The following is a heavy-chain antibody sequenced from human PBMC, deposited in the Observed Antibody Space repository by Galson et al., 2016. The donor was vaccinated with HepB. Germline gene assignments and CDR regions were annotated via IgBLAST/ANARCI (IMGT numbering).Heavy chain of an antibody. J-gene: IGHJ4*02. V-gene: IGHV4-39*01. D-gene: IGHD6-19*01. CDR2: INYNGVT. CDR1: GGSISTSSYY. Sequence: SETLSLTCTVSGGSISTSSYYWGWIRQPPGKGLEWIGSINYNGVTNYNPSLQSRVTISEDTSKNQFSLHLSSLTTADTAVYYCARHRIPAAVTASGDFDFWGQGTLVTVSS. CDR3: ARHRIPAAVTASGDFDF.